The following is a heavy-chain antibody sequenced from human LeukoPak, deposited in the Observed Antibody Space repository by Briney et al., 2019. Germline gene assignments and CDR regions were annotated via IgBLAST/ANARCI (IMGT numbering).Heavy chain of an antibody. J-gene: IGHJ4*02. CDR3: ARGRWRTDY. Sequence: PSETLSLTCTVSGGSISSYYWSWIRQPPGKGLEWIGYIYYSGSTNCNPSLKSRVTISVDTSKNQFSLKLSSVTAADTAVYYCARGRWRTDYWGQGTLVTVSS. D-gene: IGHD4-23*01. V-gene: IGHV4-59*01. CDR2: IYYSGST. CDR1: GGSISSYY.